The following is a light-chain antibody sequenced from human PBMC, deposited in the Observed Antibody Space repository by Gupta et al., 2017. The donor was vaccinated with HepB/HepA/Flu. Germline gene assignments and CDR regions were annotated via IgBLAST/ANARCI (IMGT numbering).Light chain of an antibody. Sequence: QSALTQPASVSGSPGQSITISCTGTSSDVGSYNLVSWYQQHPGKAPKRIIYEVSKRPSGVSNRFSGSKSGNTASLTISGLQAEDEADYYCCSYAGSSTVVFGGGIKLTVL. J-gene: IGLJ2*01. CDR2: EVS. CDR3: CSYAGSSTVV. CDR1: SSDVGSYNL. V-gene: IGLV2-23*02.